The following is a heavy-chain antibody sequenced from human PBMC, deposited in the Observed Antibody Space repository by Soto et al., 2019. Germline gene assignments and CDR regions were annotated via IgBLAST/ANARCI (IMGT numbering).Heavy chain of an antibody. D-gene: IGHD2-15*01. J-gene: IGHJ4*02. V-gene: IGHV1-24*01. CDR3: ATILRGCSGGSYYLGLLGY. CDR2: FDPEDGET. CDR1: GYTLTELS. Sequence: QVQLVQSGAEVKKPGASVKVSCKVSGYTLTELSMHWVRQAPGKGLEWMGGFDPEDGETIYAQKFQGRVTMTEDTSTDTAYMELSSLRSEDTAVYYCATILRGCSGGSYYLGLLGYWGQGTLVTVSS.